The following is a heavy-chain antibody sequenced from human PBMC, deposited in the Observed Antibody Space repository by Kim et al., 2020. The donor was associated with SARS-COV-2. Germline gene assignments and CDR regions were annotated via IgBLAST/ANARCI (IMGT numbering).Heavy chain of an antibody. Sequence: ASVKVSCKASGYTFTSYAMNWVRQAPGQGLEWMGWINTNTGNPTYAQGFTGRFVFSLDTSVSTAYLQISSLKAEDTAVYYCAISRLLWFGELLSGLDYWGQGTLVTVSS. J-gene: IGHJ4*02. V-gene: IGHV7-4-1*02. CDR3: AISRLLWFGELLSGLDY. D-gene: IGHD3-10*01. CDR1: GYTFTSYA. CDR2: INTNTGNP.